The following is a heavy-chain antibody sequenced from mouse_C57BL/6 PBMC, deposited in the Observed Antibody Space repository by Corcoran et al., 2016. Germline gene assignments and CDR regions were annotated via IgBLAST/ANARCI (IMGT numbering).Heavy chain of an antibody. V-gene: IGHV9-3*01. D-gene: IGHD1-1*01. CDR3: ARRPTVGDRDYAMDY. J-gene: IGHJ4*01. Sequence: QIQLVQSGPELKKPGETVKISCKASGYTFTTYGMSWVKQGPGKGLKWMGWINTYSGVPTYADDFKGRFAFSLETSASTAYLQINNLKNEDTATYFCARRPTVGDRDYAMDYWGQGTSVTVSS. CDR2: INTYSGVP. CDR1: GYTFTTYG.